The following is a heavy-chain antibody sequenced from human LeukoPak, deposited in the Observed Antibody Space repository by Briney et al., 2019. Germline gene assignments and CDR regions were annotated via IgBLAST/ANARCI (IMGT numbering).Heavy chain of an antibody. J-gene: IGHJ4*02. CDR3: ASLHSGSYGY. V-gene: IGHV4-30-2*02. CDR1: GGSISSGGYS. CDR2: IYHSGST. Sequence: ASQTLSLTCAVSGGSISSGGYSWSWIRQPPGKGLEWIGYIYHSGSTYYNPSLKSRVTISVDRSKNQFSLKLSSVTAADTAVYYCASLHSGSYGYWGQGTLVTVSS. D-gene: IGHD1-26*01.